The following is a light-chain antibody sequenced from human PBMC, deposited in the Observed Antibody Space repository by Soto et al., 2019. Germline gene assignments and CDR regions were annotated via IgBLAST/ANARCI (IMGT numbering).Light chain of an antibody. CDR3: QQYGRSGT. CDR1: KSDSHNY. CDR2: SSS. V-gene: IGKV3-20*01. Sequence: GLTQPPGTLSFYLGESATLSRRASKSDSHNYLSWNQQKPSEAPRLLICSSSNLASGIPGRFSGSGSGTDFTLTISRLEPEDFGVCYCQQYGRSGTFGQGTKVDIK. J-gene: IGKJ1*01.